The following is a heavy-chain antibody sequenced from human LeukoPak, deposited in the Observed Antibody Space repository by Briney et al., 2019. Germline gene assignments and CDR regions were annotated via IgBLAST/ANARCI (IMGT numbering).Heavy chain of an antibody. CDR1: GFTFSSGG. V-gene: IGHV3-33*01. J-gene: IGHJ4*02. CDR2: IWYDGSKK. Sequence: GGSLRLSCAASGFTFSSGGMHWVRQAPGKGLEWLAIIWYDGSKKYYADSVKGRFTISRDNSRNTLYLQMNSLRAEDTAVYFCARDPLTYWGQGTLVTVSS. CDR3: ARDPLTY.